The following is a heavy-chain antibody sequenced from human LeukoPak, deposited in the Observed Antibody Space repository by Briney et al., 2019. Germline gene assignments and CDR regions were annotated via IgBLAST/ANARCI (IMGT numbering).Heavy chain of an antibody. CDR1: GFTFSSNS. J-gene: IGHJ4*02. CDR2: IHSSSSTK. CDR3: ASGRDGYILDY. D-gene: IGHD5-24*01. Sequence: GGSLRLSCAASGFTFSSNSMNWVRQAQGKGLEWLSYIHSSSSTKYYADSVKGRFTISRDNAKNSLYLQMNSLRAEDTAVYYCASGRDGYILDYWGQGTLVTVSS. V-gene: IGHV3-48*01.